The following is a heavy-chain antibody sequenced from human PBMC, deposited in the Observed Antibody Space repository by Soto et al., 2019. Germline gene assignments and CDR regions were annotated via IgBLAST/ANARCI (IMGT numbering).Heavy chain of an antibody. CDR3: ASPSYNWNDGRYYYYGMDV. Sequence: QLQLQESGPGLVKPSETLSLTCTVSGGSISSSSYYWGWIRQPPGEGLEWIGSIYYSGSTYYNPSLKSRVSITVDTSENQFSLKLSSVTAADTAVYSWASPSYNWNDGRYYYYGMDVWGQGTTVTVSS. CDR1: GGSISSSSYY. V-gene: IGHV4-39*01. D-gene: IGHD1-1*01. J-gene: IGHJ6*02. CDR2: IYYSGST.